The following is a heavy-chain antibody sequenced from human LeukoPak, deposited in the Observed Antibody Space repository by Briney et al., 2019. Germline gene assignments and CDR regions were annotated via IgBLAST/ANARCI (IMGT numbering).Heavy chain of an antibody. D-gene: IGHD3-10*01. V-gene: IGHV3-30*02. J-gene: IGHJ3*02. Sequence: GGSLRLSCVASGFTFSRYGMHWVRQAPGKGLEWVGIIWYDGSEKYYADSVKGRFTISRDSPKNTLYLQMNSLRAEDTAVYYCALGRFGELPAALDAFDIWGQGTMVTVSS. CDR2: IWYDGSEK. CDR1: GFTFSRYG. CDR3: ALGRFGELPAALDAFDI.